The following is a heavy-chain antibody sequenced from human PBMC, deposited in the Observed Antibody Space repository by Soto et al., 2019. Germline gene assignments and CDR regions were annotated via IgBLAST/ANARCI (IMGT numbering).Heavy chain of an antibody. J-gene: IGHJ4*02. V-gene: IGHV1-58*01. Sequence: SVKVSCKASGFTFTSSAVQWVRQARGQRLEWIGWIVVGSGNTNYAQKFQERVTITRDMSTSTTYIELSSLRSEDTAVYYCAADRTSGRSVGGYWGQGTLVTVSS. CDR1: GFTFTSSA. CDR2: IVVGSGNT. CDR3: AADRTSGRSVGGY. D-gene: IGHD1-26*01.